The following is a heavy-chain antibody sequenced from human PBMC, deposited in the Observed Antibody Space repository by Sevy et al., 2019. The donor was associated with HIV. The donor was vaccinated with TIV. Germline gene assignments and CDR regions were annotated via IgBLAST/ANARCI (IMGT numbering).Heavy chain of an antibody. Sequence: LSLTCAVSGGSISSGAYSWNWIRQPPGKGLEWIGYIFHTESTYYNPSLKSRVTISVDRSKNQFSLKLTSVTAADSAVYYCARDGGTVTTPGYFDYWGQGTLVTVSS. V-gene: IGHV4-30-2*01. J-gene: IGHJ4*02. CDR2: IFHTEST. D-gene: IGHD4-17*01. CDR1: GGSISSGAYS. CDR3: ARDGGTVTTPGYFDY.